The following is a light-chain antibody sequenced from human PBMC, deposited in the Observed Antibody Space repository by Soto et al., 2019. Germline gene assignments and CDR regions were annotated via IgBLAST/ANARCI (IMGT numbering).Light chain of an antibody. CDR3: QQLNSYPPT. Sequence: DIQLTQSPSFLSTSVGDRVTITCRASQGISSYLAWYQQKPGKAPELLIYAASTLQSGVPSRFSGSGSGTEFTLTISSLQPEDSATYYCQQLNSYPPTFGGGTKVEVK. CDR2: AAS. CDR1: QGISSY. V-gene: IGKV1-9*01. J-gene: IGKJ4*01.